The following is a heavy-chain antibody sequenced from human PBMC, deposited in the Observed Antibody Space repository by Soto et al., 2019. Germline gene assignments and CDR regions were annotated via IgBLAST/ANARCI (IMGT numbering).Heavy chain of an antibody. CDR2: ISDSSTST. CDR1: GLTFSRHA. J-gene: IGHJ5*01. CDR3: AKKPNGFDS. V-gene: IGHV3-23*01. Sequence: EVQLLESGGGLVQPGGSLRLSCAASGLTFSRHAMAWVRQAPGKGLEWVSSISDSSTSTYYADSVKGRFTISKDNSKNMLYLHMNSLRAADTAVYYCAKKPNGFDSWGQGTLVTVSS.